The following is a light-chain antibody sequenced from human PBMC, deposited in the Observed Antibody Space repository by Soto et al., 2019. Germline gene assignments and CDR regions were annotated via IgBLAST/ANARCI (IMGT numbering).Light chain of an antibody. J-gene: IGKJ4*01. CDR1: QSVSSN. CDR2: GAS. Sequence: EIVMTHSPDTLSVSPGERATLSCRASQSVSSNLAWYQQKPGQAPRLLIYGASTRATGIPARFSGSGSGTEFTLTISSLQSEDCAVYYCQQYNNWPRTLGGGTKVESK. CDR3: QQYNNWPRT. V-gene: IGKV3-15*01.